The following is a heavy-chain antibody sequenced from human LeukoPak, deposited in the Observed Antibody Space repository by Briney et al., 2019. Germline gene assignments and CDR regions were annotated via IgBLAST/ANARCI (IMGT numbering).Heavy chain of an antibody. Sequence: ASVTVSCKASGYTFTGYYMHWVRQAPGQGLEWMGWINPNSGGTNYAQKFQGRVTMTRDTSISTAYMELSRLRSDDTAVYYCARSGRTVHYDFWSGYREFDYWGQGTLVTVSS. D-gene: IGHD3-3*01. CDR1: GYTFTGYY. CDR2: INPNSGGT. V-gene: IGHV1-2*02. J-gene: IGHJ4*02. CDR3: ARSGRTVHYDFWSGYREFDY.